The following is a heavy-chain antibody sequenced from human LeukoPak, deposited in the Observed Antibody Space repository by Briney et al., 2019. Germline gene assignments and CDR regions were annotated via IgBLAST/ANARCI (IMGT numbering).Heavy chain of an antibody. J-gene: IGHJ4*02. V-gene: IGHV4-59*08. CDR2: IYYSGST. D-gene: IGHD2-21*02. CDR1: GGSIRSYY. CDR3: AAGCGGDCYWSTLDY. Sequence: SETLSLTCTVSGGSIRSYYWSWIRQPPGKGLEWIGYIYYSGSTNYNPSLKSRVTISVDTSKNQFSLKLSSVTAADTAVYYCAAGCGGDCYWSTLDYWGQGTLVTVSS.